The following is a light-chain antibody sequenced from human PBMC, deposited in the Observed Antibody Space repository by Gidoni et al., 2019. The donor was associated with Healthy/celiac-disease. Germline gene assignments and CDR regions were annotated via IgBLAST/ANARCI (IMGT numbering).Light chain of an antibody. J-gene: IGLJ2*01. Sequence: SSVLTQPPSVSVAPGQTARIICGGNNIGRKRVHWYQKKPGQAPVLVVYDNSDRPSGIPERFSGSNSGNTATLTISRVEAGDEADYYCHVWDSFSEPVIFGAGTKLTVL. V-gene: IGLV3-21*02. CDR3: HVWDSFSEPVI. CDR2: DNS. CDR1: NIGRKR.